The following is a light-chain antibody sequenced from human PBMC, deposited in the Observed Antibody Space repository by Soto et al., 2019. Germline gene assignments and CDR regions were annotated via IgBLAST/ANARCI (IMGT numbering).Light chain of an antibody. J-gene: IGKJ4*01. Sequence: DIQMTQSPSAMSASVGDRVTISCRASHNINYYLAWFQQKPGKVPKRLIYSASSLQSGVPSRFSGSGSGTEFTLTITGLQPEDTAIYYCLQHNSYPLTLGGGTKVEIK. CDR1: HNINYY. V-gene: IGKV1-17*03. CDR3: LQHNSYPLT. CDR2: SAS.